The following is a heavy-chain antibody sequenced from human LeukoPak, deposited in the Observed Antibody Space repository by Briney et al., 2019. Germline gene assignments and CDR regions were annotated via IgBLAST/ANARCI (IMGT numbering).Heavy chain of an antibody. CDR3: VQTTGWPGFDY. Sequence: SETLSHTCTTSGAPISRFYWSWVRQPPGKGLEWIGNIYNGVPTFFNPSLKSRVTLSVDTSRTQFSLQLASVTAADTAVYYCVQTTGWPGFDYWGQGILVTVSS. V-gene: IGHV4-4*09. J-gene: IGHJ4*02. CDR1: GAPISRFY. D-gene: IGHD6-19*01. CDR2: IYNGVPT.